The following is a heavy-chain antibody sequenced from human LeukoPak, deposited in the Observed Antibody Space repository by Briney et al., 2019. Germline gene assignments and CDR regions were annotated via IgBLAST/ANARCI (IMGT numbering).Heavy chain of an antibody. D-gene: IGHD4-17*01. V-gene: IGHV1-8*01. CDR3: ARGPTGYGDYYFDY. CDR1: GYTFTRYD. J-gene: IGHJ4*02. CDR2: MNPNSGTT. Sequence: GASVKVSCKASGYTFTRYDINWVRQATGQGLEWMGWMNPNSGTTGYAQKFQGRVTMTRNTLMSTAYMELSSLRSEDTAVYYCARGPTGYGDYYFDYWGQGTLVTVSS.